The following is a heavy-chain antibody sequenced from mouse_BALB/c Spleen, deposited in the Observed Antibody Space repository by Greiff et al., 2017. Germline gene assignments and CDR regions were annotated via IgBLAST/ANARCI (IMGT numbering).Heavy chain of an antibody. V-gene: IGHV1-15*01. J-gene: IGHJ4*01. CDR1: GYTFTDYE. D-gene: IGHD2-14*01. Sequence: QVQLQQSGAELVRPGASVTLSCKASGYTFTDYEMHWVKQTPVHGLEWIGAIDPETGGTAYNQKFKGKATLTADKSSSTAYMELRSLTSEDSAVYYCTRKNYWYDRDYYAMDYWGQGTSVTVSS. CDR3: TRKNYWYDRDYYAMDY. CDR2: IDPETGGT.